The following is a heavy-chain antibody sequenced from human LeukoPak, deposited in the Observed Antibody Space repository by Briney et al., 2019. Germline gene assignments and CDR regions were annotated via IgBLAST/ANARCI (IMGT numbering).Heavy chain of an antibody. D-gene: IGHD1-26*01. Sequence: SETLSLTCTVSGYSISSGYYWGWIRQPPGKGLEWIGTIYHSGTTYYNPSLKRRVTISVDTSKNQLSLKLSSVTAADTAVYYCARGDYSGSYWRYWGQGTLVTVSS. CDR3: ARGDYSGSYWRY. V-gene: IGHV4-38-2*02. CDR2: IYHSGTT. J-gene: IGHJ4*02. CDR1: GYSISSGYY.